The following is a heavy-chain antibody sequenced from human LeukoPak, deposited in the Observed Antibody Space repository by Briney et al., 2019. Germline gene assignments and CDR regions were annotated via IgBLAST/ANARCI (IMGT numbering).Heavy chain of an antibody. V-gene: IGHV3-21*01. Sequence: GGSLRLSCAASGFTFSSYSMNWVRQAPGKGLEWVSSISSSSSYIYYADSVKGRFTISRDNAKNSLYLQMNSHRAEDTAVYYCARSPDGSGSYYNRQLDYWGQGTLVTASS. J-gene: IGHJ4*02. D-gene: IGHD3-10*01. CDR3: ARSPDGSGSYYNRQLDY. CDR1: GFTFSSYS. CDR2: ISSSSSYI.